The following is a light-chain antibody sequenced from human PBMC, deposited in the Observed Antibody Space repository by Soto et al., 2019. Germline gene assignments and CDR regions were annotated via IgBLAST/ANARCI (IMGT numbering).Light chain of an antibody. CDR1: QSVNSN. CDR3: QQYNNWPPWT. CDR2: GTS. V-gene: IGKV3-15*01. Sequence: EIVMTQSPATLSVSPGERATLSCRASQSVNSNLAWYQQKPGQAPRLLIYGTSTRATGIPARFSGSGSGTECTLTISSMQSEDFAVYYCQQYNNWPPWTFGQGTTVEIK. J-gene: IGKJ1*01.